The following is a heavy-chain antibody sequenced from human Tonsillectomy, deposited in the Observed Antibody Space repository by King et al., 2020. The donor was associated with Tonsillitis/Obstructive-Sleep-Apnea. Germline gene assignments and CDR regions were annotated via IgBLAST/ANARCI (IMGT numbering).Heavy chain of an antibody. V-gene: IGHV3-23*04. J-gene: IGHJ4*02. D-gene: IGHD2-2*01. CDR2: ISGSGGGT. CDR1: GFTLSSYA. CDR3: AKDLEGGIGIVPAAAFDY. Sequence: DVKLVESGGGLVQPGGSLRLSCAASGFTLSSYAMSWVRQAPGKGLEWVSTISGSGGGTYYADAVEGRFTISRDTSKNTLYLQMNSLRAEDTAVYYCAKDLEGGIGIVPAAAFDYWGQGTLVTVSS.